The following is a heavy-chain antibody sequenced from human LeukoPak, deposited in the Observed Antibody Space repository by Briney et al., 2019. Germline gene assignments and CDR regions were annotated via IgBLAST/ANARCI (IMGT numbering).Heavy chain of an antibody. CDR3: AKTHCGGGSCDKFDS. J-gene: IGHJ5*01. CDR1: GASVSTYF. D-gene: IGHD2-21*01. Sequence: SATLSLTCTVSGASVSTYFWSWIRQPAGKTMEWIGRVYASGTTYYNPSLRSRVTLSIDTSKNQFSLSLNSVTAADTAVYYCAKTHCGGGSCDKFDSWGQGILVTVPS. CDR2: VYASGTT. V-gene: IGHV4-4*07.